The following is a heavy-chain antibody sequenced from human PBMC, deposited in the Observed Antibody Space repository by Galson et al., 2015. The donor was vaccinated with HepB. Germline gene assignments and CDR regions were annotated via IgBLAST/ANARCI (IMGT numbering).Heavy chain of an antibody. CDR3: ARPDCSGGSCYSLSAFDI. D-gene: IGHD2-15*01. CDR1: GYSFTSYW. J-gene: IGHJ3*02. CDR2: IYPGDSDT. Sequence: QSGAEVKKPGESLKTSCKGSGYSFTSYWIGWVRQMPGKGLEWMGIIYPGDSDTRYSPSFHGQVTISADKSISTAYLQWSSLKASDTAMYYCARPDCSGGSCYSLSAFDIWGQGTMVTVSS. V-gene: IGHV5-51*03.